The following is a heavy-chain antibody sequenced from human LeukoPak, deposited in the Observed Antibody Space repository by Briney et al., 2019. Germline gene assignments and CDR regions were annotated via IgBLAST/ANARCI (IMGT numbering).Heavy chain of an antibody. V-gene: IGHV3-74*01. CDR2: INSDGSST. CDR3: ARGPYGSGSYVDY. CDR1: GFTFSSYW. D-gene: IGHD3-10*01. Sequence: GGSLRLSCAASGFTFSSYWMHWVRQAPGKGLVWVSRINSDGSSTNYADSVKGRFTISRDNGKNTLYLQMNSLRAEDTAVYYCARGPYGSGSYVDYWGQGTLVTVSS. J-gene: IGHJ4*02.